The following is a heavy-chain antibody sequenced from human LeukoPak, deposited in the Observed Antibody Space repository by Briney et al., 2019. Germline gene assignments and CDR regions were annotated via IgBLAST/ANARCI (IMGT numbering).Heavy chain of an antibody. D-gene: IGHD3-9*01. V-gene: IGHV4-59*08. J-gene: IGHJ4*02. CDR1: GGSISSYY. Sequence: SETLSLTCTVSGGSISSYYWSWIRQPPGKGLEWIGYIYYSGSTSYNPSLKSRVTISVDTSKNQFSLKLSSVTAADTAVYYCAGQLRYFDLTAYFDYWGQGTLVTVSS. CDR2: IYYSGST. CDR3: AGQLRYFDLTAYFDY.